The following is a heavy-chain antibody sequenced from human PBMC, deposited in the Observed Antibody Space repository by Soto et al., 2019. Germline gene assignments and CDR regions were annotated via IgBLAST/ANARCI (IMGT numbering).Heavy chain of an antibody. D-gene: IGHD2-21*01. CDR1: GGSISSYY. CDR2: MYNTGTT. Sequence: PSETLSLTCTVSGGSISSYYWSWIRQPPGKGLEWIGYMYNTGTTYYNPSLKSRLPISVDTSKNQFSLKLNSVTAADTAVYFCARDGTMQMWSDLENWGQGTLVTVSS. V-gene: IGHV4-59*12. J-gene: IGHJ4*02. CDR3: ARDGTMQMWSDLEN.